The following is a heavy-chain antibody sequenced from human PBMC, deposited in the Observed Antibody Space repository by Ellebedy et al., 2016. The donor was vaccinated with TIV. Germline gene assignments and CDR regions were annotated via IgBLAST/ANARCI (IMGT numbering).Heavy chain of an antibody. CDR1: GFTFSSYA. D-gene: IGHD3-3*01. CDR2: TSGSGGSI. V-gene: IGHV3-23*01. Sequence: GESLKISXAASGFTFSSYAMNWVRQAPGKGLEWVSLTSGSGGSIHYADSVKGRFTISRDNSKNTLYLQMNSLRAEDTAVYYCAKSDDFWSGLIDHWGQGSLVTVSS. CDR3: AKSDDFWSGLIDH. J-gene: IGHJ4*02.